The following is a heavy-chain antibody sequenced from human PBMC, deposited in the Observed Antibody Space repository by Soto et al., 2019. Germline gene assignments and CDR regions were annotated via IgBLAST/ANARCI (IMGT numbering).Heavy chain of an antibody. J-gene: IGHJ4*02. CDR1: GDSINSDNYY. Sequence: QLQLQESGPGLVKPSETLSLTCSVSGDSINSDNYYWGWIRQPPGKGLEWIGSIYYRGNTYYNPSLKTRVTISLERSNSQFSLNLNSVTAADSAVYFCAKLEALATISYYFDYWGQGTLVTVSS. CDR2: IYYRGNT. D-gene: IGHD1-1*01. CDR3: AKLEALATISYYFDY. V-gene: IGHV4-39*01.